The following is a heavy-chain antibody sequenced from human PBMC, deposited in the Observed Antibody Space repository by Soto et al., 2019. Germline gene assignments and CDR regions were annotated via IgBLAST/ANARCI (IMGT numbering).Heavy chain of an antibody. Sequence: QVQLVQSGAEEKKPGASVKVSCKASGYTFTTYPMNWLRQAPGQRPEWMGWINVGNGGTKYSQKFQGRVSITRDTSASTAYMQLSRLRSADTAVYYCATDRGAYCSGGTCPSAWFDPWGQGTLVTVTS. V-gene: IGHV1-3*05. CDR1: GYTFTTYP. J-gene: IGHJ5*02. CDR2: INVGNGGT. D-gene: IGHD2-15*01. CDR3: ATDRGAYCSGGTCPSAWFDP.